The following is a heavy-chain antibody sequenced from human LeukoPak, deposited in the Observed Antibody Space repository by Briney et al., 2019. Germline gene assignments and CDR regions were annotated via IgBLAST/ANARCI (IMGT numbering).Heavy chain of an antibody. V-gene: IGHV3-23*01. CDR2: ISISGSST. CDR1: GFTFNNYA. CDR3: AKDRRPTYYSDSSGYYFRDAFDI. D-gene: IGHD3-22*01. Sequence: PGGSLRLSCAASGFTFNNYAMTWVRQAPGKGLEWVSGISISGSSTYYADSVKGRFTISRDNSKNTLYLQMNSLRAEDTAVYYCAKDRRPTYYSDSSGYYFRDAFDIWGQGTMVTVSS. J-gene: IGHJ3*02.